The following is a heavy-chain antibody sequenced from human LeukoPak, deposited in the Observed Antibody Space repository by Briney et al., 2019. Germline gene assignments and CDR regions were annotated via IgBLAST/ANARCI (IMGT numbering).Heavy chain of an antibody. CDR1: GFTFDDYA. Sequence: GGSLRLSCAASGFTFDDYAMHWVRQAPGKGLEWVSLISWDGGSTYYADSVKGRFTISRDNSKNSLYLQMNSLRAGDTALYYCAGTPGYYYYYMDVWGKGTTVTVSS. CDR2: ISWDGGST. V-gene: IGHV3-43D*04. J-gene: IGHJ6*03. CDR3: AGTPGYYYYYMDV.